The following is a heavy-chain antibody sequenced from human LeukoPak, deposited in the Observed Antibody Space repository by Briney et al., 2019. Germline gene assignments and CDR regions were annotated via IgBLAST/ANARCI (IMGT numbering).Heavy chain of an antibody. CDR1: GFTFNSYA. Sequence: GGSLRLSCAASGFTFNSYAMSWVRQAPGKGRHWISSIGGSGGGTYYADSVKGRFTISRDNSKNTLYLQMNSLRAEDTAVYYCAKKRYCDTSGSPDYWGQGTLVTVSS. V-gene: IGHV3-23*01. J-gene: IGHJ4*02. CDR3: AKKRYCDTSGSPDY. D-gene: IGHD3-22*01. CDR2: IGGSGGGT.